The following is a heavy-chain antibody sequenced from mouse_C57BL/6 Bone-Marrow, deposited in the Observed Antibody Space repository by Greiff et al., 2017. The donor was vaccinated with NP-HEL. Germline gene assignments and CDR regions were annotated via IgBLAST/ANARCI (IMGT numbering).Heavy chain of an antibody. Sequence: QVQLQQSGPELVQPGASVKISCKASGYAFSSSWVNWVKQRPGKGLEWIGRICPGDGDTNYNGKFKGKATLTADNTTSTAYMQLSSLSSEDSAVYFCARWRLRGFAYWGQGTLVTVSA. CDR3: ARWRLRGFAY. CDR1: GYAFSSSW. D-gene: IGHD1-1*01. V-gene: IGHV1-82*01. J-gene: IGHJ3*01. CDR2: ICPGDGDT.